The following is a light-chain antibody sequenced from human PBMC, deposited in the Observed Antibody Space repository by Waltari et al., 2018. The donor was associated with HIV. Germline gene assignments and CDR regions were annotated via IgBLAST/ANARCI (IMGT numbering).Light chain of an antibody. CDR3: ATWDDSLNGWV. CDR1: SSNIGSNN. Sequence: QSVLNQPPSASGTPGQRVTISCSGRSSNIGSNNVTWYQHFPGTAPKLLIYSYGQRPSGVPERFSGSKSATSASLAISGLRSEDEADYYCATWDDSLNGWVFGGGTKLTVL. CDR2: SYG. J-gene: IGLJ3*02. V-gene: IGLV1-44*01.